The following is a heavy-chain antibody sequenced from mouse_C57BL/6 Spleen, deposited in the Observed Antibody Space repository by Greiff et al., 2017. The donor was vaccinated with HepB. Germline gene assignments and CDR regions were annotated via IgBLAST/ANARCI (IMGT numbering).Heavy chain of an antibody. J-gene: IGHJ2*01. V-gene: IGHV14-2*01. Sequence: EVQLQQSGAELVKPGASVKLSCTASGFNIKDYYMHWVKQRTEQGLEWIGRIDPEDGETKYAPNFQGKATITADTSSNTAYLQLSSLTSEDTAVYYCAKSYGNPLYYFDYWGQGTTLTVSS. CDR3: AKSYGNPLYYFDY. D-gene: IGHD2-10*02. CDR2: IDPEDGET. CDR1: GFNIKDYY.